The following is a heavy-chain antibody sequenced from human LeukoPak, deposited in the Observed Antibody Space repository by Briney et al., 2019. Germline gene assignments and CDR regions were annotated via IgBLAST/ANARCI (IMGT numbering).Heavy chain of an antibody. CDR2: MNPNSGNT. Sequence: ASVKVSCKASGYTFTSYDINWVRQATGQGLEWMGWMNPNSGNTGYAQKFQGRVTMTRDMSTSTVYMELSSLRSEDTAVYYCARDRADYGDSAVNWFDPWGQGTLVTVSS. CDR3: ARDRADYGDSAVNWFDP. CDR1: GYTFTSYD. D-gene: IGHD4-17*01. V-gene: IGHV1-8*01. J-gene: IGHJ5*02.